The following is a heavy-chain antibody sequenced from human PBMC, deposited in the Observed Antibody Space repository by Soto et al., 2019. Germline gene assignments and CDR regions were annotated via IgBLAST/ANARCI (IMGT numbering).Heavy chain of an antibody. CDR3: ARDAPGVGATDY. V-gene: IGHV3-33*01. CDR2: IWYDGSNK. J-gene: IGHJ4*02. CDR1: GFTFSSYG. D-gene: IGHD1-26*01. Sequence: QVQLVESGGGVVQPGRSLRLSCAASGFTFSSYGMHWVRQAPGKGLEWVAVIWYDGSNKYYADSVKGRFTISRDNSKNTLYLQMNSLRAEDTAVYYCARDAPGVGATDYWGQGTLVTVSS.